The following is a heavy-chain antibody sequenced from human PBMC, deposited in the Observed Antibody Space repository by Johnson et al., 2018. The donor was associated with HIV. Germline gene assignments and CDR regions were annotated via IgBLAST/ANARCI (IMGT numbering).Heavy chain of an antibody. CDR3: ARDLAYNSRWTGAFDI. J-gene: IGHJ3*02. CDR2: IWFDGSNK. V-gene: IGHV3-33*01. Sequence: QVQLVESGGGVVQPGRSLRLSCAASGFTFSNYGMDWVRQAPGKGLEWVAVIWFDGSNKYYADSVKGRVTISRDNPKNTVHLHMNNLRAEDTAVYYCARDLAYNSRWTGAFDIWGQGTMVTVSS. D-gene: IGHD6-13*01. CDR1: GFTFSNYG.